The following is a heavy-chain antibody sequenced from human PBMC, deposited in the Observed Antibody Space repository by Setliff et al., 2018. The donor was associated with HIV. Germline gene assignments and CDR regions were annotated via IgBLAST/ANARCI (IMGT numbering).Heavy chain of an antibody. V-gene: IGHV1-3*01. CDR1: GYTFTNYA. J-gene: IGHJ3*02. Sequence: ASVKVSCKASGYTFTNYAIHWVRQAPGQRLEWMGWINPGNGNTKYSQNFQGRVTITRDTSATTAYMELSSLRSEDTAIFYCAREPIGCDDAFDIWGQGTMVTVSS. CDR3: AREPIGCDDAFDI. CDR2: INPGNGNT. D-gene: IGHD2-21*02.